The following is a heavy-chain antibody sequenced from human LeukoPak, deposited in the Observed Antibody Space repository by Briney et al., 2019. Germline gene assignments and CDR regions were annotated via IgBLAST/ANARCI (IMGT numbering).Heavy chain of an antibody. CDR2: IYTSGST. V-gene: IGHV4-4*07. D-gene: IGHD2-2*01. Sequence: SETLSLTCTVSGSMYNYYWSWIRQPAGKGLEWIGRIYTSGSTNNNPSLKSRVAMSVDTSKNQFSLKLSSVTAADTAVYYCARWGHCSSTSCHLDDAFDIWGQGTMVTVSS. CDR1: GSMYNYY. CDR3: ARWGHCSSTSCHLDDAFDI. J-gene: IGHJ3*02.